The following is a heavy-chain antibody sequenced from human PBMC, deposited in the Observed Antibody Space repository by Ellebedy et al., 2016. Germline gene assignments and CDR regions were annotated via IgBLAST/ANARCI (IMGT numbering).Heavy chain of an antibody. Sequence: GGSLRLXCATSGFTFSNYFMTWIRRAPGKGLEWVATISAGGDNTFFADSVKGRFTISRDNFRNTLYLQMNSLRAEDTAVYYCYYGHYSGSWGQGTLVTVSS. CDR2: ISAGGDNT. CDR1: GFTFSNYF. V-gene: IGHV3-23*01. CDR3: YYGHYSGS. J-gene: IGHJ4*02. D-gene: IGHD4-17*01.